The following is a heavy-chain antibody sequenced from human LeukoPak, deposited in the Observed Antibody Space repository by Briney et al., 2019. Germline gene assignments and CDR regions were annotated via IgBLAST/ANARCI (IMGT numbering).Heavy chain of an antibody. CDR2: IIPIFDEA. CDR1: RGTFSNYV. Sequence: SVKVSCKAARGTFSNYVFSWVRQAPGQGLEWMGRIIPIFDEAIYAQKFQGRVTITADRSTSTAYMELSSLTSEDTAVYYCERRPERWPQNHRTLDNWGQGTLVTVSS. CDR3: ERRPERWPQNHRTLDN. V-gene: IGHV1-69*04. D-gene: IGHD5-24*01. J-gene: IGHJ4*02.